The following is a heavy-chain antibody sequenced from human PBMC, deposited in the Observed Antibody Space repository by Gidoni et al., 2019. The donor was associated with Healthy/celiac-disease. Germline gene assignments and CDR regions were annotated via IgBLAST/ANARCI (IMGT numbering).Heavy chain of an antibody. J-gene: IGHJ4*02. V-gene: IGHV3-48*01. CDR3: ARDRSSGCLDY. CDR2: ISSSSSTI. D-gene: IGHD6-19*01. Sequence: EVQLVGSGGGLVQPGGSLRLSCAASGFTFSSYSMNWVRQAPGKGLEWVSYISSSSSTIYYADSVKGRFTISRDNAKNSLYLQMNSLRAEDTAVYYCARDRSSGCLDYWGQGTLVTVSS. CDR1: GFTFSSYS.